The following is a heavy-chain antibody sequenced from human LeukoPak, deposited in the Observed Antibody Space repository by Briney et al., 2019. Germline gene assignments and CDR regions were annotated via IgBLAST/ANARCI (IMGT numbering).Heavy chain of an antibody. V-gene: IGHV1-46*01. Sequence: ASVKVSCKASGYTFTSYYMHWVRQAPGQGLEWMGIINPSGGSTSYAQKFQGRVTMTRDMSTSTVYMELSSLRSEDTGVYYCATARAVGADRWFDPWGQGTLVTVSS. CDR1: GYTFTSYY. D-gene: IGHD1-26*01. J-gene: IGHJ5*02. CDR3: ATARAVGADRWFDP. CDR2: INPSGGST.